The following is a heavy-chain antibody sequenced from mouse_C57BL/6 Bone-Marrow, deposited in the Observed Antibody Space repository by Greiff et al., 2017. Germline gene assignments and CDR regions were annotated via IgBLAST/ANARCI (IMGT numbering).Heavy chain of an antibody. Sequence: VHLLESGAELMKPGASVKLSCKATGYTFTGYCIEWVKQRPGHGLEWIGGIFPGSGNTNYNEKFKGKATFTADTSSNTAYMQLSSLTSEDSAIYYCARGGCGRYYWGRGTAATVSA. CDR3: ARGGCGRYY. CDR2: IFPGSGNT. D-gene: IGHD1-1*02. CDR1: GYTFTGYC. V-gene: IGHV1-9*01. J-gene: IGHJ4*01.